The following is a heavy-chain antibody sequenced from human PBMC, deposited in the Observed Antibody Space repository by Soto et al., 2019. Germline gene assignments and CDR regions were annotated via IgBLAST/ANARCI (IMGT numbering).Heavy chain of an antibody. Sequence: GGSLRLSCAPSGFTFADYGMSRIRQAPGKGLEWVSGINWNGGSTGYADSVKGRFTVSRDNAKNSLYLQMNSLRAEDTAQSYCVSDFTEKESSGYCTRCGQGSL. CDR3: VSDFTEKESSGYCTR. CDR1: GFTFADYG. CDR2: INWNGGST. J-gene: IGHJ1*01. D-gene: IGHD2-15*01. V-gene: IGHV3-20*04.